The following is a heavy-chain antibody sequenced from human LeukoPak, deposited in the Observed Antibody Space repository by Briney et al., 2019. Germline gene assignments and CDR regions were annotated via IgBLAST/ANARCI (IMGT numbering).Heavy chain of an antibody. V-gene: IGHV1-2*02. D-gene: IGHD3-10*01. CDR1: GYTFTGYY. CDR2: INPNSGGT. CDR3: ARAYETMVRGVIMN. Sequence: ASVKVSCKASGYTFTGYYMHWVRQAPGQGLEWMGWINPNSGGTNYAQKFQGRVTMTRDTSISIAYMELSRLRSDDTAVYYCARAYETMVRGVIMNWGQGTLVTVSS. J-gene: IGHJ4*02.